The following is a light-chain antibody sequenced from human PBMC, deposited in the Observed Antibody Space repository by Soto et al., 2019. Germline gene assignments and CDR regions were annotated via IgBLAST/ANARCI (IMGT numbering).Light chain of an antibody. J-gene: IGKJ5*01. CDR3: QQRSGWPIT. CDR2: DAY. CDR1: QSVYRY. V-gene: IGKV3-11*01. Sequence: EIVSTQSPATLSLSPGARATLHCRASQSVYRYLDWYQQKPGQATRLFIYDAYNRATGIPARFSGSGSATDFTLTISSLEPEDFAVYYCQQRSGWPITLGQGTRLETK.